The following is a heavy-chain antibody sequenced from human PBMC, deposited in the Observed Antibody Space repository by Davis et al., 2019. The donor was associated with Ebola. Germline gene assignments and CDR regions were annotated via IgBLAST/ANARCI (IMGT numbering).Heavy chain of an antibody. CDR2: IYHSGST. J-gene: IGHJ3*02. Sequence: MPSETLSLTCTVSGGSISSSSYYWGWIRQPPGKGLEWIGSIYHSGSTNYNPSLKSRVTISVDKSKNQFSLKLSSVTAADTAVYYCASPQSLGGAFDIWGQGTMVTVSS. D-gene: IGHD3-3*02. V-gene: IGHV4-39*07. CDR3: ASPQSLGGAFDI. CDR1: GGSISSSSYY.